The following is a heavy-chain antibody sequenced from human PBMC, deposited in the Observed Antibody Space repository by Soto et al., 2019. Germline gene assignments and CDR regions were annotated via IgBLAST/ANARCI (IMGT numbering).Heavy chain of an antibody. CDR3: SRSFQSWPGGRYFDL. Sequence: QVQLVQSGAEVKKPGSSVKVSCKASGGTFSSYSINWVRQAPGQGLEWMGGIIPIFGTANSAQKFQGRVTLTADESTSTAHMELSSLRNEDTAVYSCSRSFQSWPGGRYFDLWGRGTLVTVSS. J-gene: IGHJ2*01. V-gene: IGHV1-69*01. CDR1: GGTFSSYS. CDR2: IIPIFGTA. D-gene: IGHD3-16*01.